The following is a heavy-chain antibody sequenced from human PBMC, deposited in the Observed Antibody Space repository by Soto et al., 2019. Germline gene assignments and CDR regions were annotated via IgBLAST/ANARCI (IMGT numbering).Heavy chain of an antibody. J-gene: IGHJ5*02. CDR3: VRIRYQLPSSLLWLDT. CDR2: INHSGST. D-gene: IGHD1-26*01. Sequence: PSETLSLTCAVYGGSFSGYYWSWIRQSPGKGLEWIGEINHSGSTNYNPSLKSRVTMSVDTSQNQFSLRLISVTAADTAMYFCVRIRYQLPSSLLWLDTWGQGTPVTVSS. CDR1: GGSFSGYY. V-gene: IGHV4-34*01.